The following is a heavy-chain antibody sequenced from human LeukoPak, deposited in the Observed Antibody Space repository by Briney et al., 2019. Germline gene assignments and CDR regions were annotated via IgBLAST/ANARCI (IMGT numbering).Heavy chain of an antibody. Sequence: GASVKVSCKVSGYTLTELSMHWVRQAPGKGLEWMGGFDPEDGETIYAQKFQGRVTMTEDTSTDTAYMELSSLRSEDTAVYYCATPVLWFGEEAFDIWGQGTMVTVSS. D-gene: IGHD3-10*01. CDR3: ATPVLWFGEEAFDI. J-gene: IGHJ3*02. CDR1: GYTLTELS. V-gene: IGHV1-24*01. CDR2: FDPEDGET.